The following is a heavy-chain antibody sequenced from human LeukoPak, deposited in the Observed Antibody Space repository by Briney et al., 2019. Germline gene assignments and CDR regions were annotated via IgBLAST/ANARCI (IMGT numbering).Heavy chain of an antibody. D-gene: IGHD1-26*01. CDR3: ARRSGSYRAGAEYFQH. Sequence: SETLSLTCNVSGGSISSYYWSWIRQPPGKGLEWIGYIYNSGSTSYNPSLKSRVTISVDTSKNHFSLRLSSVTAADTAVYYCARRSGSYRAGAEYFQHWGRGTLVTVSS. CDR2: IYNSGST. CDR1: GGSISSYY. V-gene: IGHV4-59*08. J-gene: IGHJ1*01.